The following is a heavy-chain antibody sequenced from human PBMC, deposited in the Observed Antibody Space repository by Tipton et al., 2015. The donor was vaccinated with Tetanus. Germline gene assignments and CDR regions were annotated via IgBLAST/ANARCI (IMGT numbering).Heavy chain of an antibody. CDR3: ARASSLGSNSVPDY. D-gene: IGHD4-11*01. CDR1: GFTVSSNY. V-gene: IGHV3-53*01. CDR2: IYSGGST. J-gene: IGHJ4*02. Sequence: SLRLSCAASGFTVSSNYMSWVRQAPGKGLEWVSVIYSGGSTYYADSVKGRFTISRDNSKNTLYLQMSSLRAEDTAVYYCARASSLGSNSVPDYWGPATLVAVSS.